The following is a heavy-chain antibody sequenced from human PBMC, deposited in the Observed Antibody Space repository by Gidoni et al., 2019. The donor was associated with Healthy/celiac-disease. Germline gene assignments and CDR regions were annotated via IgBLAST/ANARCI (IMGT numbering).Heavy chain of an antibody. Sequence: EVQLVESGGGLVKPGGSLRPSCAASGFPFSSYSMNWVRQAPGKGLEWVSSISSSSSYIYYADSVKGRFTISRDNAKNSLYLQMNSLRAEDTAVYYCARGGSTRKENDYWGQGTLVTVSS. V-gene: IGHV3-21*01. J-gene: IGHJ4*02. CDR3: ARGGSTRKENDY. CDR2: ISSSSSYI. CDR1: GFPFSSYS. D-gene: IGHD2-15*01.